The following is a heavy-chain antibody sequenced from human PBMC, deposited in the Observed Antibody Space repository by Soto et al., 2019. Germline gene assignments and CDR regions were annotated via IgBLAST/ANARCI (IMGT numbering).Heavy chain of an antibody. CDR3: ARDDYPYYDDSSGYHFDY. CDR1: GYTFTSYG. J-gene: IGHJ4*02. Sequence: SCKASGYTFTSYGISWVRQAPGKGLEWVAVISYDGSNKYYADSVKGRFTISRDNAKNSLYLQMNSLRAEDTAVYYCARDDYPYYDDSSGYHFDYWGQGALVTVSS. D-gene: IGHD3-22*01. CDR2: ISYDGSNK. V-gene: IGHV3-30-3*01.